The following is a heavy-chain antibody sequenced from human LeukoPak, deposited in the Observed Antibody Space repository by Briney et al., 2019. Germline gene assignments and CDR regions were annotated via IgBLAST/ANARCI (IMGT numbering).Heavy chain of an antibody. Sequence: GASVRVSCKASGGTFSSYAISWVRQAPGQGLEWMGRIIPIFGTANYAQKFQGRVTITTDESTSTAYMELSSLRSEDTAVYYCAREAPGRSSGYYYYYWGQGTLVTVSS. CDR3: AREAPGRSSGYYYYY. CDR2: IIPIFGTA. J-gene: IGHJ4*02. D-gene: IGHD3-22*01. CDR1: GGTFSSYA. V-gene: IGHV1-69*05.